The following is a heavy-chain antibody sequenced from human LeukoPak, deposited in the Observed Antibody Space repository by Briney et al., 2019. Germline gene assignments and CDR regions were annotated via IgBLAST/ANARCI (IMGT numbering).Heavy chain of an antibody. CDR2: INPDSGGT. V-gene: IGHV1-2*02. Sequence: GASVKVSCKASGYTFTGYYMHWVRQAPGQGLEWMGWINPDSGGTYFAQKFQGRVTMTRDTSISTAYMELSRLRSDDTAVYYCATQRGSYLWGTDFDYWGQGTLVTVSS. CDR1: GYTFTGYY. CDR3: ATQRGSYLWGTDFDY. D-gene: IGHD3-16*01. J-gene: IGHJ4*02.